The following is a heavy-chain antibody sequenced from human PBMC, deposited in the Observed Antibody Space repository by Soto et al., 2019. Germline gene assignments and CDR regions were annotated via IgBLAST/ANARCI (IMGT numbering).Heavy chain of an antibody. V-gene: IGHV3-23*01. Sequence: EVHLLDSGGGLVQPGGSLRLSCAASGFTFSNYVMSWVRQAPGKGLEWVSSISGSGDNTYYADSVKGRFTISRDNSNNTLFLTINSLRAEDTAVYYCANIPLVLALGFDYWGQGTLVTVSS. CDR2: ISGSGDNT. CDR3: ANIPLVLALGFDY. J-gene: IGHJ4*02. D-gene: IGHD2-21*01. CDR1: GFTFSNYV.